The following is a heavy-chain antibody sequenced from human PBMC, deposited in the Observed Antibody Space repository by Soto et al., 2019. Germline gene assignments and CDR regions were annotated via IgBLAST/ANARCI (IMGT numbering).Heavy chain of an antibody. V-gene: IGHV1-69*02. J-gene: IGHJ4*02. CDR3: ARSTTVTTISNFDY. CDR2: IIPILGIA. CDR1: GGTFSSYT. D-gene: IGHD4-17*01. Sequence: QVQLVQSGAEVKKPGSSVKVSCKASGGTFSSYTISWVRQAPGQGLEWMGRIIPILGIANYAQKFQGRVTITADKSTSTAYMELSSLRTEDTAVYYCARSTTVTTISNFDYCGQGTLVTVSS.